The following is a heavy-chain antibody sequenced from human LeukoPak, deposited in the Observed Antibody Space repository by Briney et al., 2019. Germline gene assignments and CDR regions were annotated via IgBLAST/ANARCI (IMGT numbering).Heavy chain of an antibody. Sequence: SQTLSLTCTVSGGSISSGGYYWSWIRQPPGKGLEWIGYIYYSGSTNYNPSLKSRVTISVDTSKNQFSLKLSSVTAADTAVYYCARARYYDSSGYYPIPDYWGQGTLVTVSS. V-gene: IGHV4-61*08. D-gene: IGHD3-22*01. CDR3: ARARYYDSSGYYPIPDY. J-gene: IGHJ4*02. CDR2: IYYSGST. CDR1: GGSISSGGYY.